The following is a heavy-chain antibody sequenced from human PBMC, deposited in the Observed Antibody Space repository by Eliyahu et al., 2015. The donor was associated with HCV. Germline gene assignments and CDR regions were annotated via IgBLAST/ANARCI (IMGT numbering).Heavy chain of an antibody. CDR3: ATVRVGQYWFDP. J-gene: IGHJ5*02. V-gene: IGHV3-48*03. CDR1: GFTFSTYE. Sequence: EVQLVESGGGLVQPGGSLXXSCAAXGFTFSTYEMNWVRQAPGKGLEWVSYISSXGSTIYYADSVKGRFTISRDNAKNSLYLQMNSLRAEDTAVYYCATVRVGQYWFDPWGQGTLVTVSS. D-gene: IGHD1-26*01. CDR2: ISSXGSTI.